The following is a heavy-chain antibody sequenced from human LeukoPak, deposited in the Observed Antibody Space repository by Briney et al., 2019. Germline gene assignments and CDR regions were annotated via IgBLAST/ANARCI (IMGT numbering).Heavy chain of an antibody. CDR2: INPNSGGT. CDR3: ARFHCSSTSCYSP. D-gene: IGHD2-2*02. Sequence: GASVKVSCRASGYTFTGYYMHWVRQAPGQGLEWMGWINPNSGGTNYAQKFQGRVTMTRDTSISTAYVELSRLRSDDTAVYYCARFHCSSTSCYSPWGQGTLVTVSS. CDR1: GYTFTGYY. V-gene: IGHV1-2*02. J-gene: IGHJ5*02.